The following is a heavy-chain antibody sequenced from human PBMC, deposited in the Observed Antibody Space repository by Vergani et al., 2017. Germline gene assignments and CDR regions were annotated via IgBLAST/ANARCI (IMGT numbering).Heavy chain of an antibody. V-gene: IGHV4-4*07. CDR3: ARDFWEYYYDSSGYYTGWFDP. Sequence: QVQLQESGPGLVKPSETLSLTCTVSGGSISSYYWSWIRQPAGTGLEWIGRIYTRGSTNYNPSLKSRVTMSVDTSKNQFSLKLSSVTAADTAVYYCARDFWEYYYDSSGYYTGWFDPWGQGTLVTVSS. CDR1: GGSISSYY. CDR2: IYTRGST. J-gene: IGHJ5*02. D-gene: IGHD3-22*01.